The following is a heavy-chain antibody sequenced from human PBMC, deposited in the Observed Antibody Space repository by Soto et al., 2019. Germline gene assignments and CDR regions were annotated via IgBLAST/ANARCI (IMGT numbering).Heavy chain of an antibody. D-gene: IGHD6-19*01. CDR3: ATGAALQAVAGGTTDSYYYYDMAV. CDR2: IYYSGGT. CDR1: GGSISSSSYY. J-gene: IGHJ6*02. Sequence: QLQLQESGPGLVKPSETLSLTCTVSGGSISSSSYYWGWILQPPGKGLEWIGGIYYSGGTYYNPSLKSPVTIPIDTATNRSSRNLSSVTAADTAVDYCATGAALQAVAGGTTDSYYYYDMAVWGQGTTVTVSS. V-gene: IGHV4-39*01.